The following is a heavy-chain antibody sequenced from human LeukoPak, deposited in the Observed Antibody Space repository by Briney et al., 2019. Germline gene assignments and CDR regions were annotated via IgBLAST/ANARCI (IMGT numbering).Heavy chain of an antibody. CDR1: GYTLTELS. CDR2: FDPEDGET. CDR3: ATRGDYYGSGPPGLA. V-gene: IGHV1-24*01. Sequence: GASVKVSCKVSGYTLTELSMHWVRQAPGKGLEWMGGFDPEDGETIYAQKFQGRVTMTEDTSTDTAYMELSSVRSEDTAVYYCATRGDYYGSGPPGLAWGQGTLVTVSS. D-gene: IGHD3-10*01. J-gene: IGHJ5*02.